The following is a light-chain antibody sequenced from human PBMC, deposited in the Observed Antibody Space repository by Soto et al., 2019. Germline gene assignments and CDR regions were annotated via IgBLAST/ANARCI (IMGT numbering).Light chain of an antibody. CDR2: GVN. CDR1: SSDVGSYNL. Sequence: QSALTQPASVSGSPGQSITISCTGTSSDVGSYNLVSWYQQHPGKAPKLMIYGVNKRPSGVSNRFSGSKSGNTASLTISGLQAEDEADYCCSYAGISTFYVFGTGTQLTVL. V-gene: IGLV2-23*02. CDR3: CSYAGISTFYV. J-gene: IGLJ1*01.